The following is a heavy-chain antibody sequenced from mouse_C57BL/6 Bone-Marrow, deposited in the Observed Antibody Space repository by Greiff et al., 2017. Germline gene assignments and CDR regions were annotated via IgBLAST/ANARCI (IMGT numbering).Heavy chain of an antibody. J-gene: IGHJ2*01. V-gene: IGHV1-5*01. Sequence: EVMLVESGTVLARPGASVKMSCKTSGYTFTSYWMHWVKQRPGQGLEWIGAIYPGNSDTSYNQKFKGKAKLTAVTSASTAYMELSSLTNEDSAVYYCTTNWEGNYFDYWGQGTTLTVSS. CDR1: GYTFTSYW. D-gene: IGHD4-1*01. CDR3: TTNWEGNYFDY. CDR2: IYPGNSDT.